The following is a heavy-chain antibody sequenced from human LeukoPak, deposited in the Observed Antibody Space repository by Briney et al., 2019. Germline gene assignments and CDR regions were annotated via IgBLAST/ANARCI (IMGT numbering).Heavy chain of an antibody. CDR1: GYTFTRDY. V-gene: IGHV1-46*01. CDR3: ARDNGGNSAWFDP. CDR2: IKPSGGST. D-gene: IGHD4-23*01. J-gene: IGHJ5*02. Sequence: ASVKVSCKASGYTFTRDYIHWVRQAPGQGLEWMGIIKPSGGSTSYAQKFQGRVTMTRDTSTSTVYMELSRLKSEDTAVYYCARDNGGNSAWFDPWGQGTPVTVSS.